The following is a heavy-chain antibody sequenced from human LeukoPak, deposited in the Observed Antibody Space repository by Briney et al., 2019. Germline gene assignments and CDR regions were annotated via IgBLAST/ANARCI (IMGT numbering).Heavy chain of an antibody. CDR1: GYTFTSYD. J-gene: IGHJ4*02. CDR3: ARDLSSWYVADY. D-gene: IGHD6-13*01. V-gene: IGHV1-8*01. Sequence: GASVKVSCKASGYTFTSYDINWVRQATGQGLEWMGWMNPNSGNTGYAQKFQGRVTMTRNTSISTAYMELSSLRSEDTAVYYCARDLSSWYVADYWGQGTLVTVSS. CDR2: MNPNSGNT.